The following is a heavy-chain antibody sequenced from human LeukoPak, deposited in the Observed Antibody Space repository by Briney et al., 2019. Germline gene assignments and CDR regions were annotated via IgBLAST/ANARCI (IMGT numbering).Heavy chain of an antibody. CDR3: AKDIAAAHYYYMDV. V-gene: IGHV3-9*01. D-gene: IGHD6-13*01. J-gene: IGHJ6*03. CDR1: GFTFDDYA. Sequence: GGSLRLSCAASGFTFDDYAMHWVRQAPGKGLEWVSGISWNSGSKGYADSVKGRFTISRDNAKNSLYLQMNSLRAEDTALYYCAKDIAAAHYYYMDVWGKGTTVTVSS. CDR2: ISWNSGSK.